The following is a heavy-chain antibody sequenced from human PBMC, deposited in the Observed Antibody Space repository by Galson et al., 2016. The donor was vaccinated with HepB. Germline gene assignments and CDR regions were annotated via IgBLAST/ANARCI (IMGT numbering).Heavy chain of an antibody. CDR3: ARDRLSVGDYEWAY. V-gene: IGHV4-59*01. D-gene: IGHD4-17*01. J-gene: IGHJ4*02. CDR2: IYNSGST. CDR1: GGSMSGYH. Sequence: ETLSLTCTVSGGSMSGYHWGWIRQPPGKGLEWIAYIYNSGSTNYNPSLKSRVTISLDTPKKQFSLKLSSVTAADTAVYYCARDRLSVGDYEWAYWGQGTLVTVAS.